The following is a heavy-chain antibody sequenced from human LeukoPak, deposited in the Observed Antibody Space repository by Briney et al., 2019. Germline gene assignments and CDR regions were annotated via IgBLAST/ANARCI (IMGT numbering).Heavy chain of an antibody. CDR1: GGTFSSYA. Sequence: ASVKVSCKASGGTFSSYAISWVRQAPGQGLEWMGGIIPIFGTANYAQKFQGRVTITTDESTSTAYMELSSLRSEDTAVYYCARDQKGGIAAAGDFDYWGQGALVTVSS. J-gene: IGHJ4*02. D-gene: IGHD6-13*01. V-gene: IGHV1-69*05. CDR3: ARDQKGGIAAAGDFDY. CDR2: IIPIFGTA.